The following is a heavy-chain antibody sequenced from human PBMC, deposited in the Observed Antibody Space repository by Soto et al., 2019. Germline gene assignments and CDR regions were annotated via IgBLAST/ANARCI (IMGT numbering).Heavy chain of an antibody. Sequence: QVQLVQSGAEVKKTGASVKVSCKASGYTFTSYGLSWVRQAPGQGREWRGGISADNGNTNYAQKIQGRVTMTTDTSTSTAYMELRSLRSDDTAVYYCASPNRYITGSPDAFDIWGQGTMVTVSS. V-gene: IGHV1-18*01. J-gene: IGHJ3*02. CDR1: GYTFTSYG. CDR3: ASPNRYITGSPDAFDI. CDR2: ISADNGNT. D-gene: IGHD1-20*01.